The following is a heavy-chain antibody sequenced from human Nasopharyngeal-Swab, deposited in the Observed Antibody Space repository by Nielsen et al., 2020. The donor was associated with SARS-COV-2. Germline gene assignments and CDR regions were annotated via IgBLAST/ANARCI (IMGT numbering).Heavy chain of an antibody. V-gene: IGHV3-33*01. CDR2: IWYDGSNK. Sequence: GGSLRLSCAASGFTFSSYGMHWVRQAPGKGLEWVAVIWYDGSNKYYADSVKGRFTISRDNSKNTLYLQMNSLRAEDTAVYYCARDGPWIQLWLEVRAFDYWGQGTLVTVSS. CDR1: GFTFSSYG. J-gene: IGHJ4*02. D-gene: IGHD5-18*01. CDR3: ARDGPWIQLWLEVRAFDY.